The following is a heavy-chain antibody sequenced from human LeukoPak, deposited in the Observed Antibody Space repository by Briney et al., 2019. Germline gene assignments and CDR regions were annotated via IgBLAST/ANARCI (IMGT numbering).Heavy chain of an antibody. CDR1: GGSISSYY. CDR3: ARVRRAARRTSIAPMTRTPTFDY. CDR2: IYYSGST. J-gene: IGHJ4*02. D-gene: IGHD6-6*01. Sequence: PSETLSLTCTVSGGSISSYYWSWIRQPPGKGLEWIGYIYYSGSTNYNPSLKSRVTISVDTSKNQFSLKLSSVTAADTAVYYCARVRRAARRTSIAPMTRTPTFDYWGQGTLVTVSS. V-gene: IGHV4-59*01.